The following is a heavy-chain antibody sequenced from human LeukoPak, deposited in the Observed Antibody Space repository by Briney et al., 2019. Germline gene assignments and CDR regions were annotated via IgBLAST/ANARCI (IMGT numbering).Heavy chain of an antibody. J-gene: IGHJ4*02. V-gene: IGHV1-46*01. D-gene: IGHD6-6*01. CDR1: GYTFTSYY. CDR3: AAPSSIAARLPNY. Sequence: ASVKVSCRASGYTFTSYYMHWVRQAPGQGLEWMGIINPSGGSTSYAQKFQGRVTMTRDTSTSTVYMELSSLRSEDTAVYYCAAPSSIAARLPNYWGQGTLVTVSS. CDR2: INPSGGST.